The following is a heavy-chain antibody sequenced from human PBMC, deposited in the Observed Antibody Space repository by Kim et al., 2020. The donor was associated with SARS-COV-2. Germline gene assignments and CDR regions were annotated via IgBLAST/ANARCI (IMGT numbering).Heavy chain of an antibody. D-gene: IGHD1-1*01. V-gene: IGHV3-48*02. CDR3: ARDRTAFDY. J-gene: IGHJ4*02. CDR1: GLTFSTTD. CDR2: ISRSGSAI. Sequence: GGSLRLSCAVSGLTFSTTDMHWVRQTPGKGREWIAYISRSGSAIVYADSVKGLFTISRDESKNSIFLQMNSLRDEDTAVYYCARDRTAFDYWVQGTLVTVSS.